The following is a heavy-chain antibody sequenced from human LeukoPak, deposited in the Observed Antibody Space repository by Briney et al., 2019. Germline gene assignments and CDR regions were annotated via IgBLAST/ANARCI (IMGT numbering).Heavy chain of an antibody. CDR2: IYYSGGT. D-gene: IGHD6-13*01. V-gene: IGHV4-31*03. CDR3: GRAYSSSRTGHWFDP. Sequence: SQTLSLTCTVSGGSINSGGHYWTWVRQFPGKGLEWIGYIYYSGGTYYNPSLRSRITISKDTSNNQFSLKLSSVTAADTAVYYCGRAYSSSRTGHWFDPWGQGTLVTVSS. CDR1: GGSINSGGHY. J-gene: IGHJ5*02.